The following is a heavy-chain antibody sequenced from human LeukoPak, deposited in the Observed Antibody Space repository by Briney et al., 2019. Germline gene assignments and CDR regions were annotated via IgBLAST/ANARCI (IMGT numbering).Heavy chain of an antibody. CDR1: GYTSISYD. J-gene: IGHJ3*02. D-gene: IGHD6-19*01. CDR2: MNPNSGNT. Sequence: GASVKVSCKASGYTSISYDINWVPQATGQGLEWMGYMNPNSGNTRYAQKFQGRVTMTRNTSISTAYMELSSLRSEDTAVYYCTRVPRTAVGIWGQGTMVTVSS. CDR3: TRVPRTAVGI. V-gene: IGHV1-8*01.